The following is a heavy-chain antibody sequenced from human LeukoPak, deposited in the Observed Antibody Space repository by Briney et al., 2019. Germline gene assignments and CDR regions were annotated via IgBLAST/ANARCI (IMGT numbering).Heavy chain of an antibody. J-gene: IGHJ5*02. V-gene: IGHV3-30-3*01. CDR2: ISYDGSNK. Sequence: AGGSLRLSCAASGFTFSSYAMHWVRQAPGKGLEWVAVISYDGSNKYYADSVKGRFTISRDNSKNTLYLQMNSLRAEDTAVYYCATGLTGYIPWGQGTLVTVSS. CDR1: GFTFSSYA. D-gene: IGHD3-9*01. CDR3: ATGLTGYIP.